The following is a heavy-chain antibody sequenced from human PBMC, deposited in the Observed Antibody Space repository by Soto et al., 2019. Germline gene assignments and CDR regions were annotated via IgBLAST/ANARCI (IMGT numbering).Heavy chain of an antibody. CDR2: ISPNSGGT. CDR3: ARETPHDALAI. CDR1: GYTFTGYY. J-gene: IGHJ3*02. Sequence: ASVKVSCKASGYTFTGYYIHWVRQAPGQGLEWMGWISPNSGGTNSAQKFQGWVTMTRDTSISTAYMELSRLRSDDTAVYYCARETPHDALAIWGQGTMVTVAS. D-gene: IGHD2-15*01. V-gene: IGHV1-2*04.